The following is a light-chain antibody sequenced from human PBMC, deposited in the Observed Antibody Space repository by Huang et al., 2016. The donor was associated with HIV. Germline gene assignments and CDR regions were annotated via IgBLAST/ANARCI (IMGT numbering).Light chain of an antibody. CDR2: TAS. CDR1: QSVGNW. V-gene: IGKV1-5*03. Sequence: DIQMTQSPSTLSASVGDRVTITCRASQSVGNWLAWYQQKPGQDPTLLIYTASTLQNGVPSRFSGSGSETEFTLTINSLQPDDFATYYCQQYNRFYTFGQGTRLDIK. CDR3: QQYNRFYT. J-gene: IGKJ2*01.